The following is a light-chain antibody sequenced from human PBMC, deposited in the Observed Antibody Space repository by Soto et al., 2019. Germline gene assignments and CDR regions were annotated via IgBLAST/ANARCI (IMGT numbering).Light chain of an antibody. Sequence: DIQMTQSPPSLSASVGDRVTITCQASHDISNYIGWYQQKPGKAPNLLIYDASNLKTGVPSRFSGSGSETDFFFIISSLQSEDIATYYCQQYGNLPITFGQGTRLEIK. CDR3: QQYGNLPIT. J-gene: IGKJ5*01. CDR2: DAS. CDR1: HDISNY. V-gene: IGKV1-33*01.